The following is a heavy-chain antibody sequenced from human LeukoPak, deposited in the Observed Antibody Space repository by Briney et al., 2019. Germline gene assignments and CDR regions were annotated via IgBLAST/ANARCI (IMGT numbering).Heavy chain of an antibody. CDR2: MNPNSGNT. V-gene: IGHV1-8*01. CDR3: ARGQAAADGVYWFDP. Sequence: ASVKVSCKASGYTFTSYDINWVRQATGQGLKWMGWMNPNSGNTGYAQKFQGRVTMTRNTSISTAYMELSSLRSEDTAVYYCARGQAAADGVYWFDPWGQGTLVTVSS. CDR1: GYTFTSYD. J-gene: IGHJ5*02. D-gene: IGHD6-13*01.